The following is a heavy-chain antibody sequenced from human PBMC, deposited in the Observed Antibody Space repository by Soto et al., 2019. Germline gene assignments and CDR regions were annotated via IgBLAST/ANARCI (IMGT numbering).Heavy chain of an antibody. J-gene: IGHJ3*02. V-gene: IGHV3-74*01. D-gene: IGHD2-21*02. CDR3: ARRLTQAFDI. CDR2: INGDGSGT. Sequence: EVQLVESGGGLVQPGGSLRLSCAASGFTFSSYWMHWVRQAPGRGLVWVSRINGDGSGTTYAASVKGRFTISRDNAKNTLYLQMSSLRAEDTAVYYCARRLTQAFDIWGQGTMVTVSS. CDR1: GFTFSSYW.